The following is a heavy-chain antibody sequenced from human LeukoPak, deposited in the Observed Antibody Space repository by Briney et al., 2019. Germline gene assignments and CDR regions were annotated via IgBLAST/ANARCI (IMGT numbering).Heavy chain of an antibody. V-gene: IGHV3-30*18. CDR3: AKDRLRYQRRIYYFDY. D-gene: IGHD1-1*01. J-gene: IGHJ4*02. Sequence: GGSLRLPCAASGFTFSSYGMHWVRQAPGKGLEWVAVISYDGSNKYYADSVKGRFTISRDNSKNTLYLQMNSLRAEDTAVYYCAKDRLRYQRRIYYFDYWGQGTLVTVSS. CDR1: GFTFSSYG. CDR2: ISYDGSNK.